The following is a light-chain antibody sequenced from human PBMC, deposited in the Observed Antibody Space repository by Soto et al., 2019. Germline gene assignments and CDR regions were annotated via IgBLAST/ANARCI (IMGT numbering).Light chain of an antibody. Sequence: DIVMTQSPDSLAVSLGERATINCKSSQSVLYSSNNNNYLAWYQQKPGQPPKLLIYWASTRESGVPGRFSGSGSGTDFTLTISSLQAEDVAVYYCQQYYATPWTFGQGTTVEI. CDR1: QSVLYSSNNNNY. J-gene: IGKJ1*01. CDR3: QQYYATPWT. CDR2: WAS. V-gene: IGKV4-1*01.